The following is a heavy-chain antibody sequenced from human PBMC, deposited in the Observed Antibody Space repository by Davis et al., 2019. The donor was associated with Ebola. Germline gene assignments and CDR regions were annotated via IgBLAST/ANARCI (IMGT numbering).Heavy chain of an antibody. D-gene: IGHD2-15*01. CDR1: GFTFSSYG. Sequence: GGSLRLSCVVSGFTFSSYGMHWVRQAPGKGLEWVAVIWYDGSNKYYADSVKGRFTISRDNSKNTLYLQMNSLRAEDTAVYYCARGVAATANWFDPWGQGTLVTVSS. CDR2: IWYDGSNK. V-gene: IGHV3-33*08. J-gene: IGHJ5*02. CDR3: ARGVAATANWFDP.